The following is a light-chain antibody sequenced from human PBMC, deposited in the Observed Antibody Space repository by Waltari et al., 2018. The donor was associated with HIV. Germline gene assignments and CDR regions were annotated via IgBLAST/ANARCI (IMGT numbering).Light chain of an antibody. Sequence: SYVLTQPPSITVAPGKTAKITCGGNNIGNRDVHWYQQKPGQAAILVIYDDDAPPSGSPERFSGSNSDNTATLTINRVEVGDEADYYCQVWDSGSDHVFGSGTTVTVL. CDR3: QVWDSGSDHV. CDR2: DDD. CDR1: NIGNRD. J-gene: IGLJ1*01. V-gene: IGLV3-21*01.